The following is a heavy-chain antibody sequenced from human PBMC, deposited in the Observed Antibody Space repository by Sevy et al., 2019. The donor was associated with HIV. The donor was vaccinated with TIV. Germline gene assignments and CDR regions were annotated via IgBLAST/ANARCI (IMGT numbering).Heavy chain of an antibody. J-gene: IGHJ4*02. V-gene: IGHV3-23*01. D-gene: IGHD6-13*01. CDR3: TTASWSQEDYYNY. CDR2: LSFGCGEI. Sequence: GGSLRLSCAASGFTFSKYSMSWVRQPPGKGLEWVSTLSFGCGEINYADSVKGRFTISRDNSKSSVYLQMNSLKTEDTAVYYCTTASWSQEDYYNYWGQGTLVTVSS. CDR1: GFTFSKYS.